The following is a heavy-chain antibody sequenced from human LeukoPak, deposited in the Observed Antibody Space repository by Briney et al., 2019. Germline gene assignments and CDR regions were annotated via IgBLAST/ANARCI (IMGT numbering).Heavy chain of an antibody. CDR1: GYTFTSYY. V-gene: IGHV1-69*06. CDR2: IIPIFGTA. CDR3: ARQLWLENYFDY. J-gene: IGHJ4*02. Sequence: GASVKVSCKASGYTFTSYYMHWVRQAPGQGLEWMGGIIPIFGTANYAQKFQGRVTITADKSTSTAYMELSSLRSEDTAVYYCARQLWLENYFDYWGQGTLVTVSS. D-gene: IGHD5-18*01.